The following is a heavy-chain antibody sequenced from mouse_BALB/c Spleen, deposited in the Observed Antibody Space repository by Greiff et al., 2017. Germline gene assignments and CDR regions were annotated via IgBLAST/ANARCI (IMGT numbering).Heavy chain of an antibody. Sequence: QVQLKESGAELVRPGSSVKISCKASGYAFSSYWMNWVKQRPGQGLEWIGQIYPGDGDTNYNGKFKGKATLTADKSSSTAYMQLSSLTSEDSAVYFCARSTVVATYYAMDYWGQGTSVTVAS. CDR3: ARSTVVATYYAMDY. D-gene: IGHD1-1*01. CDR1: GYAFSSYW. CDR2: IYPGDGDT. V-gene: IGHV1-80*01. J-gene: IGHJ4*01.